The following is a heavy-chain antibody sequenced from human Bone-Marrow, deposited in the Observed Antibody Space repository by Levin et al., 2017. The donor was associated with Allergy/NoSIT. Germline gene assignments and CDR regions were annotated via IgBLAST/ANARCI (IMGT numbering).Heavy chain of an antibody. CDR2: IIPVFVTP. CDR3: ARGSMASSYYNLDV. D-gene: IGHD2/OR15-2a*01. Sequence: ASVKVSCKASGGSIVSNTITWVRQAPGQGLEWMAGIIPVFVTPDYAQKFRDRVTITTNKSTNEAYMELTSLRADDTAVYYCARGSMASSYYNLDVWGQGTTVTVSS. CDR1: GGSIVSNT. J-gene: IGHJ6*02. V-gene: IGHV1-69*05.